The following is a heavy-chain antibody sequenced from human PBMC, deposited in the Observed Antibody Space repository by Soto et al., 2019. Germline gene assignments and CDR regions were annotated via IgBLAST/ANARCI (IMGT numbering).Heavy chain of an antibody. CDR3: ARVPGHKNSRGDY. CDR2: INPKSGET. V-gene: IGHV1-2*06. Sequence: GASVKVSCKASGYTFTTYGISWVREAPGQGLEWMGLINPKSGETHYSQKFRGRVSLTRDTPTNTANMELTTLTSDDTAIYYCARVPGHKNSRGDYWGQGTPVTVSS. D-gene: IGHD1-7*01. J-gene: IGHJ4*02. CDR1: GYTFTTYG.